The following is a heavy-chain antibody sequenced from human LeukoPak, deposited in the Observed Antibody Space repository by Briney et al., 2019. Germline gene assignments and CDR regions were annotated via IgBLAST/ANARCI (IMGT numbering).Heavy chain of an antibody. CDR2: INHSGST. V-gene: IGHV4-34*01. D-gene: IGHD6-19*01. J-gene: IGHJ2*01. CDR1: GGSFSGYY. CDR3: ARGAAVAARRYFDL. Sequence: PSETLSLTCAVYGGSFSGYYWSWIRQPPGKGLEWIGKINHSGSTNYNPSLKSRVTISVDTSKNQFSLKLSSVTAADTAVYYCARGAAVAARRYFDLWGRGTLVTVSS.